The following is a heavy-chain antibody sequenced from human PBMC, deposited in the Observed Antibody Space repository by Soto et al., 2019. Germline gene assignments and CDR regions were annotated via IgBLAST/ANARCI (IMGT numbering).Heavy chain of an antibody. V-gene: IGHV3-64*02. CDR3: ARGGSDCSSTSCYMDPSYYYYGMDV. J-gene: IGHJ6*02. Sequence: EVQLVESGEGLVQPGGSLRLSCAASGFTFSSYAMHWVRQAPGKGLEYVSAISSNGGSTYYADSVKGRFTISRDNSKNTLYLQMGSLRAEDMAVYYCARGGSDCSSTSCYMDPSYYYYGMDVWGQGTTVTVSS. CDR1: GFTFSSYA. D-gene: IGHD2-2*02. CDR2: ISSNGGST.